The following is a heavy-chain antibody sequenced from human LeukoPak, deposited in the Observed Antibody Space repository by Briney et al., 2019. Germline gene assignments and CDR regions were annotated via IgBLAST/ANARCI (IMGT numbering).Heavy chain of an antibody. D-gene: IGHD6-13*01. CDR3: ARGRGSSWHHYYYYYGMDV. V-gene: IGHV4-34*01. CDR1: GGSFSGYY. CDR2: INHSGST. J-gene: IGHJ6*02. Sequence: PSETLSLTCVDYGGSFSGYYWSWIRQPPGKGLEWIGEINHSGSTNYNPSLKSRVTISVDTSKNQFSLKLSSVTAADTAVYYCARGRGSSWHHYYYYYGMDVWGQGTTVTVSS.